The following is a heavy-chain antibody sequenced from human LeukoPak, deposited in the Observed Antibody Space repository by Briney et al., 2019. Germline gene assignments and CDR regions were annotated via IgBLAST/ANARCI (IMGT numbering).Heavy chain of an antibody. V-gene: IGHV3-74*01. Sequence: GGSLRLSCAASGFTFSSYWMHWVRQAPGKGLVWVSRINSDGSSTSYADSVKGRFTISRDNAKSTLSLQMNSLRAEDTAIYYCATYRQVLLPFESWGQGTLVTVSS. J-gene: IGHJ4*02. CDR3: ATYRQVLLPFES. D-gene: IGHD2-8*02. CDR1: GFTFSSYW. CDR2: INSDGSST.